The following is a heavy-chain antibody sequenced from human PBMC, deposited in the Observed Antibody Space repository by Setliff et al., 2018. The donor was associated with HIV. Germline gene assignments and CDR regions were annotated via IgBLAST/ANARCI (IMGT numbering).Heavy chain of an antibody. CDR3: ARLVAAAGKTGWFDP. V-gene: IGHV1-18*01. D-gene: IGHD6-13*01. Sequence: GASVQVSCKASGYTFTSYGISWVRQAPGQGLEWMGWISAYNGNTYYAQKLQGRVTMTTDTSTSTAYMELRSLRSDDTAVYYCARLVAAAGKTGWFDPWGQGTLVTVSS. CDR1: GYTFTSYG. CDR2: ISAYNGNT. J-gene: IGHJ5*02.